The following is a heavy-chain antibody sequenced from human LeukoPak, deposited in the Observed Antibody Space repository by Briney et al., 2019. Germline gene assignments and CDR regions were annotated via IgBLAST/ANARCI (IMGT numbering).Heavy chain of an antibody. Sequence: GGSLRLSCAASGFTVSSNYMSWVRQAPGKGLEWVAVIWYDGSNKYYADSVKGRFTISRDNSKNTLYLQMNSLRAEDTAVYYCARGLAVAVFPWGQGTLVTVSS. D-gene: IGHD6-19*01. CDR2: IWYDGSNK. V-gene: IGHV3-33*08. CDR1: GFTVSSNY. CDR3: ARGLAVAVFP. J-gene: IGHJ5*02.